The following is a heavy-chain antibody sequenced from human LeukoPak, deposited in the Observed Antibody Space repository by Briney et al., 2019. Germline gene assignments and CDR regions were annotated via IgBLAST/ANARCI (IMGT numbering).Heavy chain of an antibody. D-gene: IGHD3-10*01. J-gene: IGHJ6*03. CDR3: ARDLVWFGEPKGYYNYMDV. V-gene: IGHV3-21*01. Sequence: GGSLRLSCAASGFTFSSYTMNWVRQAPGKGLEWVSSITSSSSYIYYADSVKGRFTISRDNARNSLFLQMNSLRAEDTAVYYCARDLVWFGEPKGYYNYMDVWGKGTTVTVSS. CDR1: GFTFSSYT. CDR2: ITSSSSYI.